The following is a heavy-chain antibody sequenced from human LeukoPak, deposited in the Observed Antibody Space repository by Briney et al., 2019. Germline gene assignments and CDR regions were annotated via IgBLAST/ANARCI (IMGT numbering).Heavy chain of an antibody. D-gene: IGHD6-6*01. J-gene: IGHJ4*02. V-gene: IGHV4-59*01. CDR2: IYYSGST. CDR1: GGSISSYY. Sequence: SETLSHTCTVSGGSISSYYWSWIRQPPGKGLEWIGHIYYSGSTNYNPSLKSRVTISVDTSKNQFSLKLSSVTAADTAVYYCARSTARQHDYWGQGTLVTVSS. CDR3: ARSTARQHDY.